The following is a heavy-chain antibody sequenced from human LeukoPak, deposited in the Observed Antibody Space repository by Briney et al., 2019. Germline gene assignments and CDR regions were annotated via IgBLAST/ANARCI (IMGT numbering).Heavy chain of an antibody. D-gene: IGHD3-3*01. J-gene: IGHJ4*02. CDR2: ISSNGGST. CDR3: ARMYYDFWSGYYDY. V-gene: IGHV3-64*01. CDR1: GXTFSSYA. Sequence: GGSLRLSCAASGXTFSSYAMHWVRQAPGKGLEYVSAISSNGGSTYYANSVKGRFTISRDNSTNTLYLQMGSLRAEDMAVYYCARMYYDFWSGYYDYWGQGTLVTVSS.